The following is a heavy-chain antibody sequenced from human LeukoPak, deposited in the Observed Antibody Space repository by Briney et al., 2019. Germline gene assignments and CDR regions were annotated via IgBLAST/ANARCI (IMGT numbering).Heavy chain of an antibody. V-gene: IGHV1-69*06. CDR3: ARAGGYSYGYSAFDI. D-gene: IGHD5-18*01. Sequence: ASVKVSCKASGGTFSSYAISWVLQAPGQGLEWMGGIIPIFGTANYAQKFQGRVTITADKSTSTAYMELSSLRSEDTAVYYCARAGGYSYGYSAFDIWGQGTMVTVSS. CDR2: IIPIFGTA. J-gene: IGHJ3*02. CDR1: GGTFSSYA.